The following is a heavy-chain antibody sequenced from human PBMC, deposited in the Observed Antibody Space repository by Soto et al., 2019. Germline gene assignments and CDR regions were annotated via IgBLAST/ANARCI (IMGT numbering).Heavy chain of an antibody. CDR2: ISSGSSDT. CDR1: GSTFVRVS. J-gene: IGHJ4*02. V-gene: IGHV3-21*01. Sequence: PWGSLRLSCEASGSTFVRVSINWVRQVPGKGLEWVASISSGSSDTWYADSVKGRFIISRDNAQNSLFLQMNTLRPEDTAIYYCARVAYWGPGTQVTVSS. CDR3: ARVAY.